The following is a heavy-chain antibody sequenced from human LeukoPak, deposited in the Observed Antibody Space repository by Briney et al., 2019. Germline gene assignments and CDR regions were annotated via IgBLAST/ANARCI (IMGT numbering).Heavy chain of an antibody. CDR1: GGSFSGYY. CDR3: ARLYQNWFDP. D-gene: IGHD2-2*01. CDR2: INHSGST. V-gene: IGHV4-34*01. J-gene: IGHJ5*02. Sequence: PSETLSLTCAVYGGSFSGYYWSWIRQPPGKQLEWIGEINHSGSTNYNPSLKSRVTISLDTSKNQFSLKLSSVTAADTAVYYCARLYQNWFDPWGQGTLVTVSS.